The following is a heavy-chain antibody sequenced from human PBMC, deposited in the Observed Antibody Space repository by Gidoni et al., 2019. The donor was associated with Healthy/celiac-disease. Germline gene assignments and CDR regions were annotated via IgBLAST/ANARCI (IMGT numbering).Heavy chain of an antibody. Sequence: EVQLVESGGGLVQPGGSLRLSGAASGFTFSSYSMNWVRQAPGKGLELVSYISSSSSTIYYADSGKGRFTISRDNAKNSLFLQMNSLRAEDTAVYYCARRYYYDSSGYIHDAFDIWGQGTMVTVSS. CDR2: ISSSSSTI. CDR3: ARRYYYDSSGYIHDAFDI. D-gene: IGHD3-22*01. J-gene: IGHJ3*02. CDR1: GFTFSSYS. V-gene: IGHV3-48*01.